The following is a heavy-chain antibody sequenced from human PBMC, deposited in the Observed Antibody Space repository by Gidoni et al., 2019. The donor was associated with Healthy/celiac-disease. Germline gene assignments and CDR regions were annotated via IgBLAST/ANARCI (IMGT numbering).Heavy chain of an antibody. V-gene: IGHV4-59*01. CDR3: AIHYGSGSYYDAFDI. D-gene: IGHD3-10*01. CDR1: GGSISSYY. J-gene: IGHJ3*02. CDR2: IYYSGST. Sequence: QVQLQESGPGLVKPSETLSLTCTVSGGSISSYYWSWIRQPPGKGLEWIGYIYYSGSTNYNPSLKSRVTISVDTSKNQFSLKLSSVTAADTAVYYCAIHYGSGSYYDAFDIWGQGTMVTVSS.